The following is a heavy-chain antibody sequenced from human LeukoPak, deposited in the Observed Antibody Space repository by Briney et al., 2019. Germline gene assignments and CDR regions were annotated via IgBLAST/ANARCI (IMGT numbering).Heavy chain of an antibody. Sequence: GGSLRLSCAASGFTFSSYGMHWVRQAPGKGLEWVAFIRNDGGDKYYADSVKGRFTISRDNSKNTLYLQMNSQRVEDTALYYCAKVLSSSWGYFGFWGQGTLVTVSS. CDR1: GFTFSSYG. CDR2: IRNDGGDK. CDR3: AKVLSSSWGYFGF. J-gene: IGHJ4*02. V-gene: IGHV3-30*02. D-gene: IGHD6-13*01.